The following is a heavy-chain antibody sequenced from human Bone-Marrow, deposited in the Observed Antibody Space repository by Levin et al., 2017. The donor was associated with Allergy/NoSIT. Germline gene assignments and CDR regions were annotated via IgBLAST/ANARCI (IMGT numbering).Heavy chain of an antibody. D-gene: IGHD3-16*02. Sequence: GGSLRLSCEASGFTSGFTFEDYGMNWVRQFPGKGLEWLAGITWDGGSSAYADSVRGRFTISRDNAKNSLFLHLSKVRAEDTALYYCARADWGKYRPFDPWGQGTLVTVST. CDR3: ARADWGKYRPFDP. CDR2: ITWDGGSS. J-gene: IGHJ5*02. V-gene: IGHV3-20*04. CDR1: GFTFEDYG.